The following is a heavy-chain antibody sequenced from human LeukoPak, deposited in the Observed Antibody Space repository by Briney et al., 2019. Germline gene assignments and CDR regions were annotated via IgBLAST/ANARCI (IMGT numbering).Heavy chain of an antibody. D-gene: IGHD3-10*01. Sequence: ASVKVSCKASGYTFTGYNMHWVRRAPGQGLEWMGWINPNGGGTSYAQKFQGRVTMTRDTSISTAYMELSRLRSDDTAVYYCARASSSGLLRYDSWGQGTLVTVSS. CDR2: INPNGGGT. CDR1: GYTFTGYN. V-gene: IGHV1-2*02. J-gene: IGHJ5*01. CDR3: ARASSSGLLRYDS.